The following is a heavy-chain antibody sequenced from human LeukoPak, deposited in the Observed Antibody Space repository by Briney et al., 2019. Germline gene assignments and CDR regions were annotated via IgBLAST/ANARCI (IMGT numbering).Heavy chain of an antibody. CDR1: GGTFSSYA. V-gene: IGHV1-69*04. J-gene: IGHJ4*02. CDR3: ARDRYYYDSSGSPAGY. D-gene: IGHD3-22*01. CDR2: IIPILGIA. Sequence: ASVKVSCKASGGTFSSYAIIWVRQAPGQGLEWMGRIIPILGIANYAQKFQGRVTITADKSTSTAYMELSSLRSEDTAVYYCARDRYYYDSSGSPAGYWGQGTLVTVSS.